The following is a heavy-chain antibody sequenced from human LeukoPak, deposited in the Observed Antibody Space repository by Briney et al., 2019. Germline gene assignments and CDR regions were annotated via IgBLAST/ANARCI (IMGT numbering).Heavy chain of an antibody. CDR1: GFTFSRYS. D-gene: IGHD4-4*01. CDR2: ISSSSTYI. Sequence: GGSLRLSCAASGFTFSRYSMNWVRQTPGKGLEWVSSISSSSTYIYYADSVKGRFTISRGNAKNSLYLQMNSLRADDTAVYYCAREPTVTILWGQGTLVTVSS. CDR3: AREPTVTIL. J-gene: IGHJ4*02. V-gene: IGHV3-21*01.